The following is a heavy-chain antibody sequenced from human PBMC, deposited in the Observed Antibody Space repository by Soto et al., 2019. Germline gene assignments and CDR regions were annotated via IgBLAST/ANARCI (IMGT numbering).Heavy chain of an antibody. D-gene: IGHD3-10*01. V-gene: IGHV4-30-4*01. CDR3: ASERYGSGSYYFRTMDV. J-gene: IGHJ6*02. CDR1: GGSISSGDYY. Sequence: PSETLSLTCTVSGGSISSGDYYWSWIRQPPGKGLEWIGYIYYSGSTYYNPSLKSRVTISVDTSKNQFSLKLSSVTAADTAVYYCASERYGSGSYYFRTMDVWGQGTTVTVSS. CDR2: IYYSGST.